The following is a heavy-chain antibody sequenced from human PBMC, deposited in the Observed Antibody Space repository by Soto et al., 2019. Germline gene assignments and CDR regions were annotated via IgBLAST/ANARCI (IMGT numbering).Heavy chain of an antibody. J-gene: IGHJ4*02. CDR1: GYTFTSYD. CDR3: ARGGYYYDSSAYYRPFDY. V-gene: IGHV1-8*01. CDR2: MNPNSGNT. D-gene: IGHD3-22*01. Sequence: GASVKVSCKASGYTFTSYDINWLRQATGQGLEWMGWMNPNSGNTGYAQKFQGRVTMTRSTSISTAYMELSSLRSEDTAVYYCARGGYYYDSSAYYRPFDYWGQGTLVTVSS.